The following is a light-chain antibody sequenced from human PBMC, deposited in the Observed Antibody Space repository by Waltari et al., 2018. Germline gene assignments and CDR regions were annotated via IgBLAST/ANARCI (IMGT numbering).Light chain of an antibody. CDR3: QHYYNFPWT. J-gene: IGKJ1*01. V-gene: IGKV1D-8*03. CDR1: QGISTY. CDR2: GAS. Sequence: VIWMTQSPSLLSASPGDRVTITCRMSQGISTYLAWYQQKPGRAPDLLIYGASILHSGVPSRFSGSGSRTDFTLTISSLQSEDVATYYCQHYYNFPWTFGQGTKVEIK.